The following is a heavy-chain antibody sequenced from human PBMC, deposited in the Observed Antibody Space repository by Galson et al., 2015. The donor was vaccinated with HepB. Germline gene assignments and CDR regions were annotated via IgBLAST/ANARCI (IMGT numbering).Heavy chain of an antibody. CDR3: AANCYDSSGPRASYYGMDV. CDR1: GFTFTSSA. J-gene: IGHJ6*02. Sequence: SVKVSCKASGFTFTSSAVQWVRQARGQRLEWIGWIVVGSGNTNYAQKFQERVTITRDMSTSTAYMELSSLRSEDTAVYYCAANCYDSSGPRASYYGMDVWGQGTTVTVSS. V-gene: IGHV1-58*01. CDR2: IVVGSGNT. D-gene: IGHD3-22*01.